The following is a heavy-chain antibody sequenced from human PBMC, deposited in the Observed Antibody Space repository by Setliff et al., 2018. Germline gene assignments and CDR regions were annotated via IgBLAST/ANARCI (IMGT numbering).Heavy chain of an antibody. CDR1: GDSISSTYH. Sequence: NPSETLSLTCNVSGDSISSTYHWGWIRQSPGKGLEWIGTIYHSGNTYYNPSLNSRLTISVDTSKNQFSLRLTSVTAADTAIYYCTVYNTGSSKDHYWGQGTPVTVSS. V-gene: IGHV4-38-2*02. CDR3: TVYNTGSSKDHY. D-gene: IGHD2-8*02. J-gene: IGHJ4*02. CDR2: IYHSGNT.